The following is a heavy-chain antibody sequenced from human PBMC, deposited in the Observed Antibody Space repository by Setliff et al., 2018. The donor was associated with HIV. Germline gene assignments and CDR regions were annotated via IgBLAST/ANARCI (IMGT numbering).Heavy chain of an antibody. CDR1: GFTFSSYS. J-gene: IGHJ4*02. CDR3: AKSASWDLRGWLH. V-gene: IGHV3-7*03. CDR2: INEGGSVR. D-gene: IGHD6-19*01. Sequence: GSLRLSCAASGFTFSSYSMNWVRQAPGKGLEWVASINEGGSVRFYVDSVKGRFTVSRDYSKNTIYLQMSSLRVEDSAVYFCAKSASWDLRGWLHWGQGTPVTVSS.